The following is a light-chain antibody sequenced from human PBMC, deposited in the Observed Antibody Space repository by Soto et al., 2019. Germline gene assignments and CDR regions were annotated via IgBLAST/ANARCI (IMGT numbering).Light chain of an antibody. CDR2: GAS. Sequence: EILLTQSPATLSLSPGERFTLSCGASQSITSTSIAWYQHKPGLAPRLLVYGASRRATGIPDRFSGSGSGTDFTLTISSLEPEDFAVYYCQQRHSGWTFGHGTKVDIK. V-gene: IGKV3D-20*01. J-gene: IGKJ1*01. CDR3: QQRHSGWT. CDR1: QSITSTS.